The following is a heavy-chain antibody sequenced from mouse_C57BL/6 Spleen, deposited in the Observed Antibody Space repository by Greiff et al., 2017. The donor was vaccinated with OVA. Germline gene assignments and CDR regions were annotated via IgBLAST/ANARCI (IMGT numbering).Heavy chain of an antibody. CDR3: ARGTAQPYYFDY. D-gene: IGHD3-2*02. CDR1: GYTFTSYW. V-gene: IGHV1-55*01. J-gene: IGHJ2*01. CDR2: IYPGSGST. Sequence: QVHVKQPGAELVKPGASVKMSCKASGYTFTSYWITWVKQRPGQGLEWIGDIYPGSGSTNYNEKFKSKATLTVDTSSSTAYMQLSSLTSEDSAVYYCARGTAQPYYFDYWGQGTTLTVSS.